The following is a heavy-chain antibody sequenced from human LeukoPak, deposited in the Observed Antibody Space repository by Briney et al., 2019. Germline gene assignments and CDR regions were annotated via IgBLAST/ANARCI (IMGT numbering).Heavy chain of an antibody. D-gene: IGHD2-21*02. CDR2: IYYSGGI. CDR1: GYSISTSNY. J-gene: IGHJ3*02. Sequence: SDTLSLTCSVSGYSISTSNYWAWIRQPPGRGLEWIGHIYYSGGIYYNPSLKSRVTMSVDTSRNQFSLKLSSVTAVDTAVYYCARKTTAGPTKAAFDIWGQGTMVAVST. CDR3: ARKTTAGPTKAAFDI. V-gene: IGHV4-28*05.